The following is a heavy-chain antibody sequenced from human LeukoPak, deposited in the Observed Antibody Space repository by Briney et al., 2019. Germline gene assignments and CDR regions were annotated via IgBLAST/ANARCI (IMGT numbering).Heavy chain of an antibody. CDR2: ISSSGSTI. D-gene: IGHD3-16*01. CDR3: AKDLAYTSDFDY. V-gene: IGHV3-11*01. Sequence: GGSLRLSCAASGFTFSDYYMSWIRQAPGKGLEWVSYISSSGSTIYYADSVKGRFTISRDNSKNTLYLQMNSLRAEDTAVYYCAKDLAYTSDFDYWGQGTLVTVSS. J-gene: IGHJ4*02. CDR1: GFTFSDYY.